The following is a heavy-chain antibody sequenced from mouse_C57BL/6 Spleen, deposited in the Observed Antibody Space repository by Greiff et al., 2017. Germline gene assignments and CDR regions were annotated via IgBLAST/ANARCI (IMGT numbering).Heavy chain of an antibody. CDR3: ARDDDYYSYAMGH. J-gene: IGHJ4*01. CDR2: ISSGSSTI. CDR1: GFTFSDYG. V-gene: IGHV5-17*01. Sequence: EVKVVESGGGLVKPGGSLTLSCAASGFTFSDYGMHWVRQAPEKGLEWVAYISSGSSTIYYADTVTGRFTISSDNAKHTLFLQMTSLRSEDTAMYYCARDDDYYSYAMGHWGEGTSVTVSS. D-gene: IGHD2-3*01.